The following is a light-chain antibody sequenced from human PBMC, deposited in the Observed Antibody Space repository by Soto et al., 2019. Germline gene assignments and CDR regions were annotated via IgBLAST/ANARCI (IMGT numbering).Light chain of an antibody. CDR2: DAF. Sequence: EIVLTQSPATLSLSPGERATLSCRASQSVGTYLAWYQQKRGQAPRLLIYDAFYRATGIPARFSGGGSGTDFTLTISSLEPEDFAVYYCQQRSNWPLTFGGGTKVEIK. CDR3: QQRSNWPLT. J-gene: IGKJ4*01. V-gene: IGKV3-11*01. CDR1: QSVGTY.